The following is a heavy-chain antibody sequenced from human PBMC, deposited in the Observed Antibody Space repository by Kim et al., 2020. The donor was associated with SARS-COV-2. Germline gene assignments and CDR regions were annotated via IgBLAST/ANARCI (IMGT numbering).Heavy chain of an antibody. CDR3: AKGRSPSYYGSGSYPQYFDL. D-gene: IGHD3-10*01. CDR2: ISGSGGST. CDR1: GFTFSSYA. V-gene: IGHV3-23*01. J-gene: IGHJ2*01. Sequence: GGSLRLSCAASGFTFSSYAMSWVRQAPGKGLEWVSAISGSGGSTYYADSVKGRFTISRDNSKNTLYLQMNSLRAEDTAVYYCAKGRSPSYYGSGSYPQYFDLWGRGTLVTVSS.